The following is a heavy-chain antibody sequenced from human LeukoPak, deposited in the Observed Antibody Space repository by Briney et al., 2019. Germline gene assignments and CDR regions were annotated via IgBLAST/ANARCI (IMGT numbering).Heavy chain of an antibody. CDR3: ARVLAATSGYYYYYYMDV. CDR2: IIPIFGTA. CDR1: GGTFSSYA. J-gene: IGHJ6*03. Sequence: ASVKVSCKASGGTFSSYAISWVRQAPGQGLEWMGGIIPIFGTANYAQKFQGRVTITADESTSTAYMELSSLRSEDTAVYYCARVLAATSGYYYYYYMDVWGKGTTVTVSS. V-gene: IGHV1-69*13. D-gene: IGHD2-15*01.